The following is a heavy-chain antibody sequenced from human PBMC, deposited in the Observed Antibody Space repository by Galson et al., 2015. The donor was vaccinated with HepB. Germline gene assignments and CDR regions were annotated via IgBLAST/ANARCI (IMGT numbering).Heavy chain of an antibody. D-gene: IGHD6-13*01. Sequence: SLRLSCAASGFTFSVYNMNWVRQTPGKGLEWVSSISGSSSDIFYADSVKGRFTISRDNTKNSLYLQMNSLRTDNTALYYCARGGESAAAASWFDPWGQGTLVTVSS. J-gene: IGHJ5*02. V-gene: IGHV3-21*01. CDR3: ARGGESAAAASWFDP. CDR1: GFTFSVYN. CDR2: ISGSSSDI.